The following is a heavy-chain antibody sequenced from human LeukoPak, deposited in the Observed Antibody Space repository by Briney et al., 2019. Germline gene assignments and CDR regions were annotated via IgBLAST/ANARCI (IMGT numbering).Heavy chain of an antibody. CDR1: GFTFSSYA. Sequence: GGSLRLSCAASGFTFSSYAMHWVRQAPGKGLEGVAVISYDGSNKYYADSVKGRFTISRENYKNTLYLQMNSLRAEDTAVYYCARDLNYYGSGSPDYWGQGTLVTVSS. D-gene: IGHD3-10*01. CDR2: ISYDGSNK. CDR3: ARDLNYYGSGSPDY. V-gene: IGHV3-30-3*01. J-gene: IGHJ4*02.